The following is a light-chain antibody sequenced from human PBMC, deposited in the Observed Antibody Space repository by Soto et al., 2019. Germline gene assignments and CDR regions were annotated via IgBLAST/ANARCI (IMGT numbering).Light chain of an antibody. J-gene: IGLJ2*01. V-gene: IGLV2-14*01. CDR2: DVS. CDR3: SSYTTSSTHVV. CDR1: SSDVGSYNY. Sequence: QSALTQPASVSGSPGQSITISCTGTSSDVGSYNYVSWYQQYPGKAPKLMMYDVSNRPSGVSYRFSGSKSDNTASLTISGLQAEDEADYYCSSYTTSSTHVVFGGGTQLTVL.